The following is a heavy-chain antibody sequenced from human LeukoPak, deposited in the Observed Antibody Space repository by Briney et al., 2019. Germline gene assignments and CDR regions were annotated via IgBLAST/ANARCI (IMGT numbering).Heavy chain of an antibody. D-gene: IGHD6-13*01. Sequence: GESLKISCKGSGYGFTNYWIGWVRQMPGKGLEWIGIIYPGDSDTRYSPSLQGQVTISADKSINTAYLQWSSLTASDPAMYYCAGYTIDTPDYWGQRRLVTVCS. V-gene: IGHV5-51*01. CDR3: AGYTIDTPDY. J-gene: IGHJ4*02. CDR1: GYGFTNYW. CDR2: IYPGDSDT.